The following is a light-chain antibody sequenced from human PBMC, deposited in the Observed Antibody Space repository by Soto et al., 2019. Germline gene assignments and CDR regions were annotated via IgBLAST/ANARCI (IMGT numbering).Light chain of an antibody. CDR2: DAS. J-gene: IGKJ1*01. CDR3: QQRSNWPVT. V-gene: IGKV3-11*01. CDR1: QSVSSY. Sequence: EIVLTQSPATLSLSPGERATLSCRASQSVSSYSAWYQQKPGQAPRLLIYDASSRATGIPARFSGSGSGTDFTLTLSSLEPEDFAVYYCQQRSNWPVTFGQGTKVDIK.